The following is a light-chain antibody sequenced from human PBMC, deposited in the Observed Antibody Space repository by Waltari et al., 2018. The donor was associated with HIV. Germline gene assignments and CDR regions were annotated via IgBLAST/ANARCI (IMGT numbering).Light chain of an antibody. CDR1: QRISRY. CDR2: STF. CDR3: QQGYTSPHT. Sequence: IQLTQSPSSWSASLRDRVILTCRASQRISRYLNWYQQKPGRAPKLLIHSTFSLQRGVPSRCSGSGSGTEFTLTISGLQSEDSATYYCQQGYTSPHTFGEGTNVEIK. V-gene: IGKV1-39*01. J-gene: IGKJ2*01.